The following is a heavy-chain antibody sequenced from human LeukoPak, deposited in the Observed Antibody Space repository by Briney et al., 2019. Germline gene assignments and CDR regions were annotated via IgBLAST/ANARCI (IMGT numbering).Heavy chain of an antibody. CDR3: ARLLGDRTIYDY. Sequence: GESLRLSCAASGFTFSSYGLNWARQAPGKGLEWVSTISSGGHIYYEDSVKGRFTISRDNAKNSLYLQMNSLRAEDTAVYYCARLLGDRTIYDYWGQGTLVTVSS. CDR2: ISSGGHI. J-gene: IGHJ4*02. D-gene: IGHD2-21*01. CDR1: GFTFSSYG. V-gene: IGHV3-21*01.